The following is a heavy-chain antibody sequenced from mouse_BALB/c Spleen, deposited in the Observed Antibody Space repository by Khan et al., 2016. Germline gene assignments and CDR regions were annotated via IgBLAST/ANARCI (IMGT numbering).Heavy chain of an antibody. Sequence: EVQLQESGPSLVKPSQTLSLTCSVTGDSITSGYWNWIRKFPGNKLEYMGYISYSGSTYYNPSLKSRISITRATSKNQYYLQLNSVTTEDTATYYCSSYDSSGSFFDYWGQGTTLTVSS. D-gene: IGHD3-2*01. CDR1: GDSITSGY. CDR3: SSYDSSGSFFDY. J-gene: IGHJ2*01. V-gene: IGHV3-8*02. CDR2: ISYSGST.